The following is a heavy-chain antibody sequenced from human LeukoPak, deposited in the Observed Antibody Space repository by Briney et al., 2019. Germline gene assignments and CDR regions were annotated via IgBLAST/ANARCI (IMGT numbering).Heavy chain of an antibody. V-gene: IGHV3-21*01. J-gene: IGHJ4*02. CDR2: ISSSSSYI. D-gene: IGHD3-16*01. CDR3: ARALSYPYFFDY. CDR1: GFTFSSYS. Sequence: GGSLRLSCAASGFTFSSYSMNWVRQAPGKGLEWVSSISSSSSYIYYADSLKGRFTISRDNAKNSLFLQMNSLRAEDTAVYYCARALSYPYFFDYWGQGTLVTVSS.